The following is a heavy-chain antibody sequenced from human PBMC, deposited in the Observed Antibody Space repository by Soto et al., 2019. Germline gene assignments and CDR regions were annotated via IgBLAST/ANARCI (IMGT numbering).Heavy chain of an antibody. V-gene: IGHV1-18*04. CDR1: GYTFSNYG. J-gene: IGHJ5*02. CDR2: ISGYDGNT. D-gene: IGHD1-7*01. CDR3: ARDRGNYDL. Sequence: QVQLVQSGAEMKKPGASVKVSCKASGYTFSNYGINWVRQAPGQGLQWMGWISGYDGNTLYVQTLQGRFTMTTDTPTSTAYLGLRGLTADDAAFYYCARDRGNYDLWGQGTLVTVSS.